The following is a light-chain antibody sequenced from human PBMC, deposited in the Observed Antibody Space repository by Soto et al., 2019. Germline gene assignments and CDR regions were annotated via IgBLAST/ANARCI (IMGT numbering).Light chain of an antibody. CDR1: QDIYNF. J-gene: IGKJ4*01. Sequence: DIQMTQSPSSLSASVGDRVTITCQASQDIYNFLNWYQQKPGKAPKLLIYDASNLEIGVPSRFSVSGSGTHFTFTISSLQPEDVATYYCQQYDNLPSVTFGGGTKVTFK. CDR3: QQYDNLPSVT. V-gene: IGKV1-33*01. CDR2: DAS.